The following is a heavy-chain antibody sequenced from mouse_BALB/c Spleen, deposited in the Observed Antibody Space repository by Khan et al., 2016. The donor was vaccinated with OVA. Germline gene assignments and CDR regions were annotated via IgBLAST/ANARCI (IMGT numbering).Heavy chain of an antibody. D-gene: IGHD2-4*01. CDR1: GYSITSEYA. V-gene: IGHV3-2*02. CDR3: ARKDYYDYDPFPY. CDR2: INYSGNT. Sequence: EVKLLESGPGLVKPSQSLSHTCTVTGYSITSEYAWNWIRQFPGNKLEWMGYINYSGNTRFNPSLKSRTSITRDTSKNQFFLQLNSVTTEDTATYYCARKDYYDYDPFPYWGQGTLVTVAA. J-gene: IGHJ3*01.